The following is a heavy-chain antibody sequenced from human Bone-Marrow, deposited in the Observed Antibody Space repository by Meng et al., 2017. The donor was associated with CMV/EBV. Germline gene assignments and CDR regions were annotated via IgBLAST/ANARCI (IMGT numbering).Heavy chain of an antibody. CDR1: GGSFSGYY. CDR2: IIAFFGTA. V-gene: IGHV1-69*05. CDR3: AGGERLLERYFDY. D-gene: IGHD1-1*01. Sequence: GGSLRLSCAVYGGSFSGYYWSWIRQPPGKGLEWMGAIIAFFGTADYAQKFQDRVTITTDASTSTAYIEVSSLRSEDAAVYYCAGGERLLERYFDYWGQGTLVTVSS. J-gene: IGHJ4*02.